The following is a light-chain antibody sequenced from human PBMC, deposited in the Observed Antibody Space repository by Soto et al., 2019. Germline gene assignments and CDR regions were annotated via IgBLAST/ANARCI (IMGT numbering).Light chain of an antibody. CDR1: QGVENY. CDR2: GAS. V-gene: IGKV1-16*01. Sequence: DIQMAQSPSSLSASVGDKVTITCRTSQGVENYLAWFQQKPGKAPKSLIYGASSLQSGVPSRFSGSGSGTHFTFTITSLQPEDFGTYSSQQYYCYPHSFGQGTKVEIK. CDR3: QQYYCYPHS. J-gene: IGKJ1*01.